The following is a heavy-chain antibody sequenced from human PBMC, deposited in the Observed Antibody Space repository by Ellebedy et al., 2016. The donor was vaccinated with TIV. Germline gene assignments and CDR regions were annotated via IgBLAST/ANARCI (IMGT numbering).Heavy chain of an antibody. D-gene: IGHD6-19*01. CDR3: AKGGWAEN. CDR2: IGGSGDTT. J-gene: IGHJ1*01. CDR1: GFTFSSSG. V-gene: IGHV3-23*01. Sequence: GESLKISCAASGFTFSSSGMRWVRQAPGKGLGLVSNIGGSGDTTYYADSVKGRFTISRDNSKNTLYLQMSSLRAEDTAVYYCAKGGWAENWGQGTLDTVSS.